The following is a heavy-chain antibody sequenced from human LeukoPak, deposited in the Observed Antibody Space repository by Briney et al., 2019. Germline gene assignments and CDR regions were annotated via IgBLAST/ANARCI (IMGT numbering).Heavy chain of an antibody. CDR3: ASHRSSTTCSAETFQH. CDR2: ISYDGSDK. CDR1: GSTFSSYA. J-gene: IGHJ1*01. Sequence: GGSLRLSCAASGSTFSSYAMHWVRQAPGKGLEWVAVISYDGSDKYYADSVKGRFTISRDNSRNTVSLQMNSLRVEDTAVYYCASHRSSTTCSAETFQHWGQGTLVTVSS. V-gene: IGHV3-30-3*01. D-gene: IGHD2-2*01.